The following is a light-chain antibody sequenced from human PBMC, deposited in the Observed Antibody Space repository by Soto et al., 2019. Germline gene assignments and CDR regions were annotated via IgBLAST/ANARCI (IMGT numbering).Light chain of an antibody. J-gene: IGLJ1*01. CDR3: SSYTSSSTRV. V-gene: IGLV2-14*01. Sequence: QSALTQPASVSGSPGQSITISCTGTSSDVGDYNYVSWYQQHPGKAPKLMIFDVSNRPSGVSNRFSGSKSGNTASLTISGFRAEDEADYYCSSYTSSSTRVFGTGTKLTVL. CDR2: DVS. CDR1: SSDVGDYNY.